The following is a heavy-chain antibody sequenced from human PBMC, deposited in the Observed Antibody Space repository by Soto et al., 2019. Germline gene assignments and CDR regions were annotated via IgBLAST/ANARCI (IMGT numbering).Heavy chain of an antibody. CDR3: ARDFFDSSDYTTNWFDP. CDR2: IYHTGNA. J-gene: IGHJ5*02. CDR1: GDSISNSRFY. V-gene: IGHV4-39*01. D-gene: IGHD3-22*01. Sequence: SQTLSLTCIVSGDSISNSRFYWAWIRQPPGEGLEWIGSIYHTGNAYYNPSLKSRVTISVDTSKNQFSLKLTSVTAADAALYYCARDFFDSSDYTTNWFDPWGQGTLVTVS.